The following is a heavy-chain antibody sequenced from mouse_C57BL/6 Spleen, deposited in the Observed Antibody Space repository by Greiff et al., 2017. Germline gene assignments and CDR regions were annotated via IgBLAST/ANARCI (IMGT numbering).Heavy chain of an antibody. CDR1: GYTFTSYW. CDR2: IHPSDSDT. V-gene: IGHV1-74*01. D-gene: IGHD1-1*01. CDR3: EREATVVGCSMDY. J-gene: IGHJ4*01. Sequence: QVQLQQPGAELVKPGASVKVSCKASGYTFTSYWMHWVKQRPGQGLEWIGRIHPSDSDTNYNQKFKGKATLTVDKPSSTAYMELRSLTSEDSAVYYCEREATVVGCSMDYWGQGTSVTVSS.